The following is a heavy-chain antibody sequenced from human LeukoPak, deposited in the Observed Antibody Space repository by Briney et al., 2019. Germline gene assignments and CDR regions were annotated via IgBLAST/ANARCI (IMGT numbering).Heavy chain of an antibody. Sequence: GGSLRLSCEASGFSFSDHWMEWVRQAPGKGLVWVSGIKGDGRSIKNADSVKGRFTISRDSGKSTLHLQMNSLRAEDTAVYYCVRGLAWSWDVWGQGTTVIVSS. CDR1: GFSFSDHW. CDR3: VRGLAWSWDV. D-gene: IGHD3-3*01. CDR2: IKGDGRSI. V-gene: IGHV3-74*03. J-gene: IGHJ6*02.